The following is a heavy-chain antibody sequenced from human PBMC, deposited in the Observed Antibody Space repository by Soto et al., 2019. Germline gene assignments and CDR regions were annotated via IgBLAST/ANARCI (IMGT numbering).Heavy chain of an antibody. CDR1: GFSLSTSGVG. CDR2: IYWDDSK. D-gene: IGHD3-9*01. J-gene: IGHJ4*02. CDR3: AHKGPEDWPLDY. Sequence: QITLKESGPTLVRPTQTLTLTCAFSGFSLSTSGVGVGWIRQPPGKALEWLAVIYWDDSKHYSPSLRSRLTITQDTSKNQVVLTMPNMDPMDTGTYYCAHKGPEDWPLDYWGQGTLVTVSS. V-gene: IGHV2-5*02.